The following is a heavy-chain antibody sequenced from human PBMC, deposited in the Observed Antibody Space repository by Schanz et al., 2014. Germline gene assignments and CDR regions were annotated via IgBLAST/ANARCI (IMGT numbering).Heavy chain of an antibody. Sequence: QVQLQESGPGLVKPSQTLSLTCTVSGGSVSSGGDYWSWIRQHPGKGLEWIGFISYSGSTYYNPSLKSRVTISVDTSKNQFSLNLSSATAADTAVYYCARDRGHGDLPGDIWGHWTMVTVSS. CDR2: ISYSGST. V-gene: IGHV4-31*03. CDR1: GGSVSSGGDY. J-gene: IGHJ3*02. CDR3: ARDRGHGDLPGDI. D-gene: IGHD4-17*01.